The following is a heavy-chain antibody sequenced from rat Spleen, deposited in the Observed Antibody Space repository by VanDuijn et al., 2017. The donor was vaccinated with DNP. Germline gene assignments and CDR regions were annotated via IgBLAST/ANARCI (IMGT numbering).Heavy chain of an antibody. CDR1: GFTLSDYD. CDR2: ISGGNTNT. V-gene: IGHV5S23*01. J-gene: IGHJ2*01. D-gene: IGHD4-6*01. Sequence: EVQLVESGGGLVQPGRSLKLSCATSGFTLSDYDMAWVRQAPTKGLEWVASISGGNTNTYYVDSVKGRFTISRDDAKRTLYLQMDSLRSEDTATYYGTRGIWDYWGQGVMVTVSS. CDR3: TRGIWDY.